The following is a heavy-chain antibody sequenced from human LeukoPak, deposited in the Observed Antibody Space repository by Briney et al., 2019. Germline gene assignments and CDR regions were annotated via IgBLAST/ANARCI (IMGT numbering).Heavy chain of an antibody. D-gene: IGHD1-26*01. V-gene: IGHV3-30-3*01. CDR3: ARGGSYYVSDLDY. CDR1: GFIFTTYW. CDR2: VSYDENNK. Sequence: GGSLRLSCGASGFIFTTYWMNWVRQAPGKGLEWVAVVSYDENNKYYADSVEGRFTISRDNSKNTLYLQMNSLRAEDTAVYYCARGGSYYVSDLDYWGQGTLATVPS. J-gene: IGHJ4*02.